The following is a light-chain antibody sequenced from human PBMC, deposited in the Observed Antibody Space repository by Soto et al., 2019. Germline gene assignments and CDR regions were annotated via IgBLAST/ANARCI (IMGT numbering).Light chain of an antibody. CDR1: QSVSSN. J-gene: IGKJ1*01. Sequence: EIVMTQSPATLSVSPGERATLSCRASQSVSSNLAWYQQKPGQAPRHLIYGASTRATGIPARFSGSGSGTEFILTISSLQSEDFAVYYCQQYNNWWTFGQGTKVEIK. CDR3: QQYNNWWT. V-gene: IGKV3-15*01. CDR2: GAS.